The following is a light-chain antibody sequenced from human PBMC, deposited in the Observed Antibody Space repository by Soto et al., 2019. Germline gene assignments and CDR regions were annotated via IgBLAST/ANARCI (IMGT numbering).Light chain of an antibody. CDR3: QQFHTYPFT. Sequence: AIQLTQSPSSLSASVGDRVTITCRASRGISSALAWYQQKPGKTPKLLIFDASSLKSGVPSRFSGSGSGTDFTLTLTSLQPEDFAIYYCQQFHTYPFTFGPGTKVDIK. J-gene: IGKJ3*01. CDR2: DAS. V-gene: IGKV1-13*02. CDR1: RGISSA.